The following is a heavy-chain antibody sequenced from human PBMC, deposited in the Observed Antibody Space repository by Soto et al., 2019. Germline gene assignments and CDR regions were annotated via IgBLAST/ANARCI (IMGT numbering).Heavy chain of an antibody. CDR3: TRDRSGTMLF. CDR2: MNQDGSER. D-gene: IGHD1-7*01. Sequence: PGGSLRLSCTASGFTFSNYWMSWVRQAPGEGLEWVANMNQDGSERYYVDFVKGRFTISRDNAKNSLYLQVSSLRAEDTAIYYCTRDRSGTMLFWGQGTLVTVSS. CDR1: GFTFSNYW. J-gene: IGHJ4*02. V-gene: IGHV3-7*01.